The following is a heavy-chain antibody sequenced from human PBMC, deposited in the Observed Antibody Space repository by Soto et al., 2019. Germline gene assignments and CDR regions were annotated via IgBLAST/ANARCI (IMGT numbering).Heavy chain of an antibody. V-gene: IGHV4-31*03. Sequence: SETLSLTCTVSGGSISSGGYYWSWIRQHPGKGLEWIGYIYYSGSTYYNPSLKSRVTISVDTSKNQFSLKLSSVTAADTAVYYCARVERLWFGELLPPRGISYYFDYWGQGTLVTVSS. CDR1: GGSISSGGYY. J-gene: IGHJ4*02. CDR2: IYYSGST. CDR3: ARVERLWFGELLPPRGISYYFDY. D-gene: IGHD3-10*01.